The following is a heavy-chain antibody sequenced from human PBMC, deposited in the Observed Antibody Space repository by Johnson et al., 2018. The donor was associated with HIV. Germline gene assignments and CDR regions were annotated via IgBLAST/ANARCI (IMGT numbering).Heavy chain of an antibody. Sequence: QLVESGGGVVRPGGSLRLSCAASGFTFDDYGMSWVRQAPGKGLEWVSGINWNGGRTGYADSVKGRFSISRDNGKNSLYLQMNSLRVDDTALYYCARASHYADAFDIWGQGTMVTVSS. CDR2: INWNGGRT. J-gene: IGHJ3*02. V-gene: IGHV3-20*04. D-gene: IGHD2-2*01. CDR1: GFTFDDYG. CDR3: ARASHYADAFDI.